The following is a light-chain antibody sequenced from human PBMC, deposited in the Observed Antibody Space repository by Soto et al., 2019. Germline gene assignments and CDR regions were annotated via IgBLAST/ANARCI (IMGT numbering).Light chain of an antibody. CDR1: QSVSSNY. Sequence: EIVLTQSPGTLSLSPGERATLSCRASQSVSSNYLAWYQQKPGQAPRLLIYGASKRATGIPDRFSGSGSGTDFTLTISRLEPEDFAVYYCQQYGTSPLTFGGGTRVEI. V-gene: IGKV3-20*01. CDR2: GAS. J-gene: IGKJ4*01. CDR3: QQYGTSPLT.